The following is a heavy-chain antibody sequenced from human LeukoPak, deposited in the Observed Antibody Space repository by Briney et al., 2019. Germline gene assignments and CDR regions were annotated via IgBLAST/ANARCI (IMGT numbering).Heavy chain of an antibody. V-gene: IGHV4-39*07. CDR1: GGSISSSSYY. CDR3: ARVIPRITMIVVVNNLYYFDY. J-gene: IGHJ4*02. CDR2: IYYSGST. D-gene: IGHD3-22*01. Sequence: PSETLSLTCTVSGGSISSSSYYWGWIRQPPGKGLEWIGSIYYSGSTYYNPSLKSRVTISVDTSKNQFSLKLSSVTAADTAVYYCARVIPRITMIVVVNNLYYFDYWGQGTLVTVSS.